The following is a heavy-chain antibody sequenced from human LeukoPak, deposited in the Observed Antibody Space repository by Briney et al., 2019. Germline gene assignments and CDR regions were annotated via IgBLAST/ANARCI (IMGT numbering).Heavy chain of an antibody. V-gene: IGHV3-23*01. CDR1: GFSFSEYY. CDR2: ISGSGGST. D-gene: IGHD3-3*01. J-gene: IGHJ3*02. Sequence: PGGSLRLSCAASGFSFSEYYMSWVRQAPGKGLEWVSAISGSGGSTYYADSVKGRFTISRDNSKNTLYLQMNSLRAEDTAVYYCAKGFLLRSNAFDIWGQGTMVTVSS. CDR3: AKGFLLRSNAFDI.